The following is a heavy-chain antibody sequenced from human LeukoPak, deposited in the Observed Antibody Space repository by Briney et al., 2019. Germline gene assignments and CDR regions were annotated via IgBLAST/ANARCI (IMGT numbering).Heavy chain of an antibody. CDR2: MRSKANNYAT. D-gene: IGHD6-13*01. Sequence: GGSLRLSCAASGFPFSSHWLNWVRPAPGKGLEWVGRMRSKANNYATGYAPSVYGRFTISRDDSSNTRFLEMKSLKTEDTAVYYCTSQAGYSSSWETWGQGTLVTVSS. V-gene: IGHV3-73*01. J-gene: IGHJ5*02. CDR1: GFPFSSHW. CDR3: TSQAGYSSSWET.